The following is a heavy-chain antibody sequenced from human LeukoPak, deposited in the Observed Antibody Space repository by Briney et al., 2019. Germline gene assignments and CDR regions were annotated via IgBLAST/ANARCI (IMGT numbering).Heavy chain of an antibody. J-gene: IGHJ4*02. CDR3: AKEGYYYDSSGPEGYFDY. Sequence: GRSLRLSCAASGFTFDDYAMHWVRQAPGKGLEWVSGISWNSGSIGYADSVKGRFTISRDNSKNTLYLQMNSLRAEDTAVYYCAKEGYYYDSSGPEGYFDYWGQGTLVTVSS. CDR2: ISWNSGSI. D-gene: IGHD3-22*01. CDR1: GFTFDDYA. V-gene: IGHV3-9*01.